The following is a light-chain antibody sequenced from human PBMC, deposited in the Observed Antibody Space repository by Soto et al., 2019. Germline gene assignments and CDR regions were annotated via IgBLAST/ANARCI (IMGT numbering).Light chain of an antibody. CDR3: QHASYPPFT. Sequence: EIVLTQSPGILSLSPGEQATLSCRASQSLTNNNLAWFQQKPGQAPRLLIYSISTRATGIPDRFSGSGSRTDFTLTISRLDPEDFAVYYCQHASYPPFTFGPGTKVDVK. CDR2: SIS. J-gene: IGKJ3*01. CDR1: QSLTNNN. V-gene: IGKV3-20*01.